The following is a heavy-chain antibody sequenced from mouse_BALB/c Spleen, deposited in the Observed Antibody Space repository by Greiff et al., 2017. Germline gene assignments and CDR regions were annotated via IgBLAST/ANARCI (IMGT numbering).Heavy chain of an antibody. J-gene: IGHJ4*01. V-gene: IGHV1-47*01. Sequence: QVQLQQSGAELVKPGASGKLSCKAFGYTFTTYPIEWMKQNHGKSLEWIGNFHPYNDDTKYNEKFKGKAKLTVEKSSSTVYLELSRLTSDDSAVYYCAREAARATYYAMDYWGQGTSVTVSA. CDR1: GYTFTTYP. CDR3: AREAARATYYAMDY. CDR2: FHPYNDDT. D-gene: IGHD3-1*01.